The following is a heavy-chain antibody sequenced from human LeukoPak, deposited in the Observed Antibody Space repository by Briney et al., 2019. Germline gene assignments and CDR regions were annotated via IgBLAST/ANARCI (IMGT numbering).Heavy chain of an antibody. CDR1: GFTFSDYR. V-gene: IGHV3-21*04. J-gene: IGHJ6*03. Sequence: GRSLRLSCAASGFTFSDYRMNWVRQAPGKGLEWVSSISSRSTYIYYAASVKGRFTISRDDAKSSLYLQMSSLRAEDTAVYYCATVDGDLPYYMNDWGKGTTVTVSS. D-gene: IGHD4-17*01. CDR2: ISSRSTYI. CDR3: ATVDGDLPYYMND.